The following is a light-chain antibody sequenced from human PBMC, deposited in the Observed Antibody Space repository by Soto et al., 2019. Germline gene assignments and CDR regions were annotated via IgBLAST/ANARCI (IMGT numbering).Light chain of an antibody. CDR3: QQYSEWPSIT. Sequence: EIVLTQSPGTLSLSPGERATLSCRASQSVSSSHLAWYQQKPGQAPRLLIYGASTRATGIPARFGGSGSGTEFSLTISSLQSEDFAVYYCQQYSEWPSITFGQGTRLEIK. V-gene: IGKV3-15*01. J-gene: IGKJ5*01. CDR1: QSVSSSH. CDR2: GAS.